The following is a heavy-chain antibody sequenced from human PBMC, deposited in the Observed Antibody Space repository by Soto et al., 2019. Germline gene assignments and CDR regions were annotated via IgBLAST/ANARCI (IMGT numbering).Heavy chain of an antibody. CDR3: AKGKAIAGTDY. J-gene: IGHJ4*02. CDR2: ISGSGGSA. CDR1: GFTFSSYV. V-gene: IGHV3-23*01. Sequence: GGSLRLSCTVSGFTFSSYVMSWVRQAPGKGLEWVSAISGSGGSAYYADSVKGRFTISRDNSKNTLYPQMNSLRAEDTAVYYCAKGKAIAGTDYWGQGTLVTVSS. D-gene: IGHD2-15*01.